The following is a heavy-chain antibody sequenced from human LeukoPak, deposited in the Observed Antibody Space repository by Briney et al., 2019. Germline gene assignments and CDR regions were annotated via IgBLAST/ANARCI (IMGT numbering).Heavy chain of an antibody. CDR1: GFTFDDYG. V-gene: IGHV3-20*04. J-gene: IGHJ6*03. D-gene: IGHD6-6*01. CDR3: ARGYSSSAVYYYYMDV. CDR2: INWNGGST. Sequence: GGSLRLSCAASGFTFDDYGMSWVRQAPGKGLEWVSGINWNGGSTGYADSVKGRFTISRDNAKNSLYLQMNSLRAEDTALYYCARGYSSSAVYYYYMDVWGKGTTVTVSS.